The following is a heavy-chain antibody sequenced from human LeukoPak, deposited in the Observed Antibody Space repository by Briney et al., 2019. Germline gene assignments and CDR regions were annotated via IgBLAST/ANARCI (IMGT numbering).Heavy chain of an antibody. D-gene: IGHD2-15*01. CDR2: ISYDGSNK. Sequence: PGGSLRLSCAASGFTFSSYAMHWVRQAPGKGLEWVAVISYDGSNKYYADSVKGRFTISRDNSKNTLYLQMNSLRAEDTAVYYCARARDIVVVVAAPHWFDPWGQGTLVTVSS. CDR3: ARARDIVVVVAAPHWFDP. CDR1: GFTFSSYA. J-gene: IGHJ5*02. V-gene: IGHV3-30*04.